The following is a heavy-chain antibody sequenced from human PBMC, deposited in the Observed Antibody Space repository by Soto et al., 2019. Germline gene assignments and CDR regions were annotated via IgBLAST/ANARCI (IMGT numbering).Heavy chain of an antibody. V-gene: IGHV4-4*07. Sequence: SETLSLTCTVSGGSISSYYWSWIRQPAGKGLEWIGRIYTSGSTNYNPSLKSRVTMSVDTSKNQFSLKLSSVTAADTAVYYCASGIWFGEFGSNYYGMDVWGQGTTVTVSS. CDR2: IYTSGST. D-gene: IGHD3-10*01. CDR1: GGSISSYY. J-gene: IGHJ6*02. CDR3: ASGIWFGEFGSNYYGMDV.